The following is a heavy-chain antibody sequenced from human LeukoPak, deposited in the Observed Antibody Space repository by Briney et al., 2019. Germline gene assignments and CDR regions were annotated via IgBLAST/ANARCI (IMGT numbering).Heavy chain of an antibody. D-gene: IGHD2-2*01. J-gene: IGHJ2*01. CDR2: IYYSGST. Sequence: SETLSLTCTVSGGSISGSYWNWIRQPPGKGLEWIGYIYYSGSTNYNPSLKSRVTISADTSKKEFSVKLSSVTAADTAVYYCARDPVDQPYWFFDLWGRGTLVTVSS. CDR3: ARDPVDQPYWFFDL. V-gene: IGHV4-59*01. CDR1: GGSISGSY.